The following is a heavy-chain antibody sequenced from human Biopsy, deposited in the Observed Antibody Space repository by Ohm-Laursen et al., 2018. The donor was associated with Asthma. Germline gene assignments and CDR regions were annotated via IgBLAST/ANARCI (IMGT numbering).Heavy chain of an antibody. D-gene: IGHD2-8*01. CDR2: VTYDGISQ. J-gene: IGHJ6*02. V-gene: IGHV3-30*03. CDR3: ARERAGVLGSYNGMDV. CDR1: GFTFSNYG. Sequence: SLRLSCAASGFTFSNYGMHWVRQVAGKGLDWVAIVTYDGISQYYAESVKGRFTISRDNSRNTLNLQMNSVRPDDTAVYFCARERAGVLGSYNGMDVWGPGTTVSVSS.